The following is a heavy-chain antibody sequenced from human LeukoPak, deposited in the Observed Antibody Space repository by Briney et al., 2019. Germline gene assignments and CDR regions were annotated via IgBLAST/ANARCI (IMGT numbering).Heavy chain of an antibody. Sequence: PGGSLRLSCAASGFTFSSYSMNWVRQAPGKGLEWVSAISGSGGSTYYADSVKGRFIISRDYSKNTLYLQMNSLRAEDTALYYCARTTGGNAYFDYWGQGTLVTVSS. V-gene: IGHV3-23*01. CDR2: ISGSGGST. CDR3: ARTTGGNAYFDY. CDR1: GFTFSSYS. J-gene: IGHJ4*02. D-gene: IGHD4-17*01.